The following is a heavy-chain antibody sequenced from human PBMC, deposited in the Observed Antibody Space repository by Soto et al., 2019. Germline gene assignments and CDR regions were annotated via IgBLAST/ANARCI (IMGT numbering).Heavy chain of an antibody. V-gene: IGHV4-30-4*01. Sequence: PSETLSLTCTVSGGSISSGDYYWSWIRQPPGKGLEWIGYIYYSGSTYYNPSLKSRVTISVDTSKNQFSLKLSSVTAADTAVYYCARVDYDILTGYYYFDYWGQGTLVTVSS. J-gene: IGHJ4*02. CDR3: ARVDYDILTGYYYFDY. CDR2: IYYSGST. CDR1: GGSISSGDYY. D-gene: IGHD3-9*01.